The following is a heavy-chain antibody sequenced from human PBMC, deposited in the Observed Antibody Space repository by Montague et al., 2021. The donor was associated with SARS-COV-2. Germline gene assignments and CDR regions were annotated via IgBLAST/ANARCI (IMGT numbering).Heavy chain of an antibody. CDR3: ARLRFLEWLVWFPVSYMDV. CDR1: GGSISSYY. V-gene: IGHV4-59*01. J-gene: IGHJ6*03. D-gene: IGHD3-3*01. Sequence: SETLSLTCTVSGGSISSYYWSWIRQPPGKGLEWIGYIYYSGSTNYNPSLKSRVTISVDTSKNQFSLKLSSVSAADTAVYYCARLRFLEWLVWFPVSYMDVWGKGATVTVSS. CDR2: IYYSGST.